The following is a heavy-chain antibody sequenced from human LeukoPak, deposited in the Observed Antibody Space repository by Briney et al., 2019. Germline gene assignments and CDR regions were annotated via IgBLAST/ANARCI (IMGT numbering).Heavy chain of an antibody. CDR1: GGSFSGYY. CDR2: INHSGST. J-gene: IGHJ6*02. D-gene: IGHD2-2*01. Sequence: SETLSLTCAVYGGSFSGYYWSWIRQPPGKGLEWIGEINHSGSTNYNPSLKSRVTISVDTPKNQFSLKLSSVTAADTAVYYCARVGACSSTSCYGSYYYGMDVWGQGTTVTVSS. CDR3: ARVGACSSTSCYGSYYYGMDV. V-gene: IGHV4-34*01.